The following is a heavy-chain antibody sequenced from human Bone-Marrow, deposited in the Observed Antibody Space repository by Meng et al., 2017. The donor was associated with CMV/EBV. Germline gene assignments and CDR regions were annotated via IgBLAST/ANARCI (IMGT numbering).Heavy chain of an antibody. V-gene: IGHV3-48*03. CDR2: ISDSGTVI. CDR3: ARVGATTVGDY. J-gene: IGHJ4*02. CDR1: GFTFSTYE. D-gene: IGHD1-26*01. Sequence: GGSLRLSCAASGFTFSTYEMNWVRQAPGKGPEWVSYISDSGTVIHYADSVKGRFTISRDNAKNSLYPQMNSLRAEDTAIYYCARVGATTVGDYWGQGTLVTVSS.